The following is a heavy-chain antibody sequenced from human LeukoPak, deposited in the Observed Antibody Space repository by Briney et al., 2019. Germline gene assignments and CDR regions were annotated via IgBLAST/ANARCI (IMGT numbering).Heavy chain of an antibody. Sequence: PSQTLSLTCAVSGGSISSGGYPWSWIRQPPGKGLEWIGNIYHSGSTYYSPSLKSRVTISVDRSKNQFSLKLSSVTAADTAVYYCARAGNGPLDYWGQGTLVTVSS. CDR1: GGSISSGGYP. D-gene: IGHD2-8*01. V-gene: IGHV4-30-2*01. J-gene: IGHJ4*02. CDR2: IYHSGST. CDR3: ARAGNGPLDY.